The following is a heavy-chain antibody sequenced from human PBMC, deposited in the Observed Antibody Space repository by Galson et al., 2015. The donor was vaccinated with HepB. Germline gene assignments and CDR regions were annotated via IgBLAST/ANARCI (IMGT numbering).Heavy chain of an antibody. D-gene: IGHD3-3*01. Sequence: SLRLSCAASGFTFSRYWMNWIRQTPGKGLEWVANIRQDGGEKYYLDSVKGRFTISRDNARNSLYLQMNSLRDEDTAVYFCARDSLGFWSGPHPTGFDPWGQGTLVTVSS. CDR1: GFTFSRYW. J-gene: IGHJ5*02. V-gene: IGHV3-7*03. CDR3: ARDSLGFWSGPHPTGFDP. CDR2: IRQDGGEK.